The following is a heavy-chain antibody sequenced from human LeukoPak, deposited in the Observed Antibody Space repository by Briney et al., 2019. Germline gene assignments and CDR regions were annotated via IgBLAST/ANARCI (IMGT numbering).Heavy chain of an antibody. D-gene: IGHD6-25*01. CDR3: ARQRGTMQRLLDTDY. CDR2: INHSGST. CDR1: GGSFSGYY. J-gene: IGHJ4*02. Sequence: SETLSLTCAVYGGSFSGYYWSWIRQPPGKGLEWIGEINHSGSTNYNPSLKSRVTISVDTSKNQFSLKLSSVTAADTAVYYCARQRGTMQRLLDTDYWGQGTLVTVSS. V-gene: IGHV4-34*01.